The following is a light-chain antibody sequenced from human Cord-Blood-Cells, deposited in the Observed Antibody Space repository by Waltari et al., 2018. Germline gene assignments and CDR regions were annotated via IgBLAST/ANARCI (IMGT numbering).Light chain of an antibody. Sequence: QSALTQPASVSGSPGQSITISCTGTSSDVGSYNLVSWYQQHPGKAPKLMIYEGSKRPSGVSNRFSGSKFGNPASLTISGLQAEDEADYYCCSYAGSSWVFGGGTKLTVL. CDR1: SSDVGSYNL. V-gene: IGLV2-23*01. J-gene: IGLJ3*02. CDR3: CSYAGSSWV. CDR2: EGS.